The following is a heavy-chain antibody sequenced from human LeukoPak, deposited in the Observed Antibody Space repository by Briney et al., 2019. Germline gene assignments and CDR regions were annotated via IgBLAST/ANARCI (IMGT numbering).Heavy chain of an antibody. CDR1: GFNVSFNY. CDR2: IYVGGTI. D-gene: IGHD4-17*01. J-gene: IGHJ4*02. Sequence: PGGSLRLSCAASGFNVSFNYMTWVRQAPGKGLEWVSIIYVGGTIYYADSVKGRFTTSRDNAKNSMYLQMNSLRTEDTAVYYCARDVLGDYDYWGQGTLVSVSS. CDR3: ARDVLGDYDY. V-gene: IGHV3-53*01.